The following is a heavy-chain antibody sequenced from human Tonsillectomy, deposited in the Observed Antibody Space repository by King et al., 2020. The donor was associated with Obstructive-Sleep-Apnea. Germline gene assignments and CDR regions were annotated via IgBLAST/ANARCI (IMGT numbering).Heavy chain of an antibody. Sequence: QVQLQESGPGLVKPSETLSLTCTVSSGPISSISYYWGWIRQPPGKGLEWIGNIYYTGSTYYNPSLKSRVTISIDTSKNQFSLKLSSVTAADTAVYYCARQASWLVTFDIWGQGTMVTVSS. D-gene: IGHD6-19*01. J-gene: IGHJ3*02. V-gene: IGHV4-39*07. CDR2: IYYTGST. CDR1: SGPISSISYY. CDR3: ARQASWLVTFDI.